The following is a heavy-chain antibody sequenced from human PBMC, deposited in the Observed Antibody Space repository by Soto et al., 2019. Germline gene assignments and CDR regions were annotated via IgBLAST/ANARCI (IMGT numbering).Heavy chain of an antibody. CDR2: IYRDGST. J-gene: IGHJ4*02. CDR1: GFIVSSNY. Sequence: EVQLVESGGGLIQPGGSLRLSCAASGFIVSSNYMSWVRQAPGKGLEWVSVIYRDGSTYYADSVKGRFTISRDNSKNTLYLQMNSLRAEDTAVYYCARNYFDSGGGFGYWGQGTLVTVSS. CDR3: ARNYFDSGGGFGY. D-gene: IGHD3-22*01. V-gene: IGHV3-53*01.